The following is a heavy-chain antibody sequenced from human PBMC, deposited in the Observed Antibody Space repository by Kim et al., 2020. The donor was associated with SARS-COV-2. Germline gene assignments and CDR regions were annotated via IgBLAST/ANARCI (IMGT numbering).Heavy chain of an antibody. CDR3: AAQGRDGYNYDYYYGMDV. CDR2: IVVGSGNT. Sequence: SVKVSCKASGFTFTSSAVQWVRQARGQRLEWIGWIVVGSGNTNYAQKFQERVTITRDMSTSTAYMELSSLRSEDTAVYYCAAQGRDGYNYDYYYGMDVWGQGTTVTVSS. CDR1: GFTFTSSA. V-gene: IGHV1-58*01. D-gene: IGHD5-12*01. J-gene: IGHJ6*02.